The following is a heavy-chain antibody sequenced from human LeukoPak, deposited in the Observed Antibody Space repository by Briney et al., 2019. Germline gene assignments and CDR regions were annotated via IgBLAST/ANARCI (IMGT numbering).Heavy chain of an antibody. CDR3: ARGAAAAGTRDWFDP. Sequence: GGSLRLSCAASGFTFSSYAMHWVRQAPGKGLEWVAVISYDGSNKYYADSVKGRLTISRDNSKNTLYLQMNSLRAEDTAVYYCARGAAAAGTRDWFDPWGQGTLVTVSS. CDR2: ISYDGSNK. CDR1: GFTFSSYA. J-gene: IGHJ5*02. D-gene: IGHD6-13*01. V-gene: IGHV3-30-3*01.